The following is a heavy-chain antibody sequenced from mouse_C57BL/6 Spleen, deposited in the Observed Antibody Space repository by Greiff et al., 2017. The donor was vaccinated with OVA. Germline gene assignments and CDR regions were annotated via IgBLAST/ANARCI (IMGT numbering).Heavy chain of an antibody. CDR3: ARGGGSSYDAMDY. CDR1: GYSITSGYD. CDR2: ISYSGST. V-gene: IGHV3-1*01. J-gene: IGHJ4*01. Sequence: EVQLQQSGPGMVKPSQSLSLTCTVTGYSITSGYDWHWIRHFPGNKLEWMGYISYSGSTNYNPSLKSRISITHDTSKNHFFLKLNSVTTEDTATYCCARGGGSSYDAMDYWGQGTSVTVSS. D-gene: IGHD1-1*01.